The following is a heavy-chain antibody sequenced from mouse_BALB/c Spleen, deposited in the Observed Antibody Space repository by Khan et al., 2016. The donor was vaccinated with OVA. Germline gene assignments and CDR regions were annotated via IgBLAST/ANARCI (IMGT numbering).Heavy chain of an antibody. CDR3: ARGNYYGNSAYAMDY. V-gene: IGHV1S41*01. Sequence: DLVKPGASVKLSCKASGYTFTSYWINWIKQRPGQGLEWIGRIAPGSGSTSYNEMFTGKATLTVDTSSSTAYIQVSSLSSEDSAVFFFARGNYYGNSAYAMDYWGQGTSLTVSS. J-gene: IGHJ4*01. D-gene: IGHD1-1*01. CDR1: GYTFTSYW. CDR2: IAPGSGST.